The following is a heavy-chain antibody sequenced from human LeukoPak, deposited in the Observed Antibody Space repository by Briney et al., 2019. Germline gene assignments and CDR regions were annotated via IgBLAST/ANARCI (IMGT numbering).Heavy chain of an antibody. D-gene: IGHD4-17*01. Sequence: PGGSLRLSCAASGFTFSSYAMNWVRQAPGKGLEWVSAISGAGGSTYFADFVKGRFTISRDNSKNTLYLQMNSLRAEDTAVYDCASRATVTTFFDYWGQGTLVTVSS. V-gene: IGHV3-23*01. CDR1: GFTFSSYA. CDR2: ISGAGGST. J-gene: IGHJ4*02. CDR3: ASRATVTTFFDY.